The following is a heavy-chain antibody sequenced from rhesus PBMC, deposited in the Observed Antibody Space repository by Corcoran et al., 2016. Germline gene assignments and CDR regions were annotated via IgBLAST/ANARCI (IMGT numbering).Heavy chain of an antibody. Sequence: QVQLQESGPGVVKPSETLSLTCAVSGYSISSGYDWSWIRQPPGKGLEWIGYIYGSSGSTNYNPSLKNRVTISKDTSKNQFSLKLSSVTAADTAVYYCARRRIAAATYYFVYWGQGVLVTVSS. CDR2: IYGSSGST. J-gene: IGHJ4*01. CDR1: GYSISSGYD. V-gene: IGHV4-76*01. D-gene: IGHD6-31*01. CDR3: ARRRIAAATYYFVY.